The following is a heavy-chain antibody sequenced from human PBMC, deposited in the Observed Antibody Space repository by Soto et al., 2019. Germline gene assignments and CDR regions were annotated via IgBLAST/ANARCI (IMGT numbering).Heavy chain of an antibody. CDR3: ARDWEYQLPNTYYYYGMDV. CDR1: GGTFSSYA. D-gene: IGHD2-2*01. Sequence: GASVKVSCKASGGTFSSYAISWVRQAPGQGLEWMGGIIPIFGTANYAQKFQGRVTITADESTSTAYMELSSLRSEDTAVYYCARDWEYQLPNTYYYYGMDVWGQGTTVTVSS. CDR2: IIPIFGTA. J-gene: IGHJ6*02. V-gene: IGHV1-69*13.